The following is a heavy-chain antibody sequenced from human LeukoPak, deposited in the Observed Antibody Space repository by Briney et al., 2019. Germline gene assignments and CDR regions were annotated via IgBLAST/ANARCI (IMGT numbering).Heavy chain of an antibody. Sequence: SETLSLTCTVSGGSVRSDSYYWSWIRQPPGRGLEWIGYVYYSGSPNYNPSLKSRVTISVDTSKNQFSLKLRSVTAADTAVYYCVREAATDYYDSSGYYRQTEVFDAWGQGTMVTVSS. V-gene: IGHV4-61*01. CDR2: VYYSGSP. CDR1: GGSVRSDSYY. D-gene: IGHD3-22*01. CDR3: VREAATDYYDSSGYYRQTEVFDA. J-gene: IGHJ3*01.